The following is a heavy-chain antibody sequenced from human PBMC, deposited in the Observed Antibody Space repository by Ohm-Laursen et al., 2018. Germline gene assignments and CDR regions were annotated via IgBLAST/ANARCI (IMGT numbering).Heavy chain of an antibody. Sequence: GTLSLTCIVSGGSISSGSYYWSWIRQPPGKGLEWIGYIYYSGSTNYNPSLKSRVTISVDTSKNQFSLKLSSVTAADTAVYYCARGLGGYDFWSGYYGPHYYYYGMDVWGQGTTVTVSS. D-gene: IGHD3-3*01. J-gene: IGHJ6*02. CDR2: IYYSGST. V-gene: IGHV4-61*01. CDR1: GGSISSGSYY. CDR3: ARGLGGYDFWSGYYGPHYYYYGMDV.